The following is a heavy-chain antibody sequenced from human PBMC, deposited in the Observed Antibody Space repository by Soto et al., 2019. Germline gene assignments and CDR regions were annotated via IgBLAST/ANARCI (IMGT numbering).Heavy chain of an antibody. J-gene: IGHJ4*02. CDR2: IYYSGST. D-gene: IGHD3-22*01. Sequence: SETLSLTCTVSGGSISSYYWSWIRQPPGKGLEWIGYIYYSGSTNYNPSLKSRVTISVDTSKNQFSLKLSSVTAADTAVYYCASTALYYDNQPSSFDYWGQGTLVTVS. CDR3: ASTALYYDNQPSSFDY. V-gene: IGHV4-59*01. CDR1: GGSISSYY.